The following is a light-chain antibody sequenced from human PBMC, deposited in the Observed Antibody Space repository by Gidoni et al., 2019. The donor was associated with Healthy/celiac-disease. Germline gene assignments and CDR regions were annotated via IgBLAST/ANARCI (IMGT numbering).Light chain of an antibody. CDR1: QSISSN. CDR3: QQSYSTSPWT. V-gene: IGKV1-39*01. Sequence: DIQMTQSPSSLSASVGDRVTITCRASQSISSNLHWYQQNPGKPPKRLIYAASSVQSGVPSRLSGSGASTDVILIISSLQPSDVVTDYCQQSYSTSPWTFGQGTKVEIK. J-gene: IGKJ1*01. CDR2: AAS.